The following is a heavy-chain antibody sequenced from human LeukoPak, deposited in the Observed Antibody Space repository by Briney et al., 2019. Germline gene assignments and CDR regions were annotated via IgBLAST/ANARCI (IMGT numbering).Heavy chain of an antibody. Sequence: GGSLRLSCAASGLSVSDAWMSWVRQAPGKGLEWVGRIKGEAAGGTTDYVASVKGRFTISRDNSKNTLYLQMNSLRAEDTAVYYCASQKLVTHLYYFDYWGQGTLVTVSS. V-gene: IGHV3-15*01. CDR3: ASQKLVTHLYYFDY. J-gene: IGHJ4*02. D-gene: IGHD3-9*01. CDR2: IKGEAAGGTT. CDR1: GLSVSDAW.